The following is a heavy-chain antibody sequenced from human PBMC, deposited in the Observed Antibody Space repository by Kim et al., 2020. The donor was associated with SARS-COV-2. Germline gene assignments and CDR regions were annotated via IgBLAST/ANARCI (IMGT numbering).Heavy chain of an antibody. J-gene: IGHJ5*02. CDR3: ARVVLKTGYYREINWFDP. V-gene: IGHV3-53*01. CDR2: IYSGGST. D-gene: IGHD3-9*01. CDR1: GFTVSSNY. Sequence: GGSLRLSCAASGFTVSSNYMSWVRQAPGKGLEWVSVIYSGGSTYYADSVKGRFTISRDNSKNTLYLQMNSLRAEDTAVYYCARVVLKTGYYREINWFDPWGQGTLVTVSS.